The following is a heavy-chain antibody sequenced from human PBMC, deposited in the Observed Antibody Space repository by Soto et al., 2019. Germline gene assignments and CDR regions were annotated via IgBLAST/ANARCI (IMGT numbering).Heavy chain of an antibody. CDR3: ARSGFWSGYSPKYYGMDV. J-gene: IGHJ6*02. CDR2: IIPIFGTA. Sequence: ASVKVSCKASGGTFSSYAISWVRQAPGQGLEWMGGIIPIFGTANYAQKFQGRVTITADKSTSTAYMELSSLRSEDRAVYYCARSGFWSGYSPKYYGMDVWGRGTTVTVSS. CDR1: GGTFSSYA. D-gene: IGHD3-3*01. V-gene: IGHV1-69*06.